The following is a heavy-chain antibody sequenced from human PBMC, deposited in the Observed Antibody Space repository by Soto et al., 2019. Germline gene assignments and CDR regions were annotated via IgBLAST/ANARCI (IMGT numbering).Heavy chain of an antibody. V-gene: IGHV2-5*02. J-gene: IGHJ4*02. D-gene: IGHD3-16*01. CDR2: IYWDDDK. CDR1: GFSLNTYGVG. CDR3: ARALGSWGAYYFDY. Sequence: SGPTLVNPTQTLTLTCTFSGFSLNTYGVGVGWIRQPPGKALEWLALIYWDDDKRYSPSLKSRLTVTKDTSKNQVVLTMTNMDPVDTVTYYCARALGSWGAYYFDYWGQGTLVTVSS.